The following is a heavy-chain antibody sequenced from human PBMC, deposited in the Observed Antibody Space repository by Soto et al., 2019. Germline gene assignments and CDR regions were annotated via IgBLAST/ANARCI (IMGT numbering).Heavy chain of an antibody. CDR2: VSGDNANT. CDR3: GREPGYCRSGNRQPEWFDP. V-gene: IGHV1-18*01. Sequence: QVQLVQSGAEVKKPGTSVKVSCTASGYTFSSHGISWVRQAPGQGLQWIGWVSGDNANTNYAQSPQGRVNMTTDNTTNTRHQGPRSLESYHPAVYYCGREPGYCRSGNRQPEWFDPWGQGTLVIVSS. CDR1: GYTFSSHG. D-gene: IGHD2-2*01. J-gene: IGHJ5*02.